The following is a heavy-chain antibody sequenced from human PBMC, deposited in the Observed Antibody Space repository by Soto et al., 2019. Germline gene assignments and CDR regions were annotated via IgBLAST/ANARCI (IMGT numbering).Heavy chain of an antibody. J-gene: IGHJ5*02. CDR2: IYHSGST. D-gene: IGHD3-3*01. CDR1: GGSISSSNW. V-gene: IGHV4-4*02. CDR3: ARVDDFSRNENWFDP. Sequence: SETLSLTCAVSGGSISSSNWWSWVRQPPGKGLEWIGEIYHSGSTNYNPSLKSRVTISVDKSKNQFSLKLSSVTAADTAVYYCARVDDFSRNENWFDPWGQGTLVTVSS.